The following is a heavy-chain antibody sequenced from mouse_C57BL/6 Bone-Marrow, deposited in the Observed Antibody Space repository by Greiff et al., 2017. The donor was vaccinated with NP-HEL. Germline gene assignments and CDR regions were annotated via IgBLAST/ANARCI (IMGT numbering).Heavy chain of an antibody. J-gene: IGHJ1*03. CDR2: ISSGGSYT. V-gene: IGHV5-6*02. CDR3: ARHGNWYFDV. Sequence: DVKLVESGGDLVKPGGSLKLSCAASGFTFSSYGMSWVRQTPDKRLEWVATISSGGSYTYYPDSVKGRFTISRDNAKNTLYLQMSSLKSEDTAMYYCARHGNWYFDVCGTGTTVTVSS. CDR1: GFTFSSYG. D-gene: IGHD2-1*01.